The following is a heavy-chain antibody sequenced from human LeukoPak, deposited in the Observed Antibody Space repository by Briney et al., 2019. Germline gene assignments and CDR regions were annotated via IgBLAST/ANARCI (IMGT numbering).Heavy chain of an antibody. Sequence: ASVKVSCKASGYTFTSYAMNWVRQAPGQGLEWMGWINPNSGGTNYTQKFQGRVTMTRDTSISTAYMELRSLRSDDTAVYYCARDGRGYYGSGSLNLFDYWGQGTLVTVSS. CDR3: ARDGRGYYGSGSLNLFDY. CDR2: INPNSGGT. CDR1: GYTFTSYA. D-gene: IGHD3-10*01. V-gene: IGHV1-2*02. J-gene: IGHJ4*02.